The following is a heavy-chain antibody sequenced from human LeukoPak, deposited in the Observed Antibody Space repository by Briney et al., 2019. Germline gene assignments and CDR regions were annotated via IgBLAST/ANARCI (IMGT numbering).Heavy chain of an antibody. Sequence: ASVKVSCKASGYTFTGYYMHWVRQAPGQGLEWMGWINPNGGGTNYAEKFQGRVTMTRDTSISTAYMELSRLRSDDTAVYHCARVMAAQESYVDYWGQGTLVTVSS. CDR2: INPNGGGT. J-gene: IGHJ4*02. CDR3: ARVMAAQESYVDY. CDR1: GYTFTGYY. D-gene: IGHD5-24*01. V-gene: IGHV1-2*02.